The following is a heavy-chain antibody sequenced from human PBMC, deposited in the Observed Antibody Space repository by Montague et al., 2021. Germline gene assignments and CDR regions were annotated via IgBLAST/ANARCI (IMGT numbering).Heavy chain of an antibody. D-gene: IGHD3-10*01. CDR3: VKDSGYFYYMDV. Sequence: SLRLSCAASGFTFRSYAMHWVRQAPGTGPEWVAIIWFDGSKKYYRDSVKGRFTISRDNSENTLHLQMNSLRAEDTAVYYCVKDSGYFYYMDVWGKGTTVTVSS. CDR1: GFTFRSYA. CDR2: IWFDGSKK. V-gene: IGHV3-33*06. J-gene: IGHJ6*03.